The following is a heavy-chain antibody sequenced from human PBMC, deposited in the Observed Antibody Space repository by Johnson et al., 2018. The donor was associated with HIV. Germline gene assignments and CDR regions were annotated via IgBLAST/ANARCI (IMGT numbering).Heavy chain of an antibody. CDR1: GFTFSSYA. CDR3: ARDKGEYYDAFDI. V-gene: IGHV3-30-3*01. Sequence: QVQLVESGGGVVQPGRSLRLSCAASGFTFSSYAMHWVRQAPGKGLEWVAVISYDGSNKYYADSVKGRFTISRDNSKNTLYLQMNRLRAEDTAVYYCARDKGEYYDAFDIWGQGTMVTVSS. CDR2: ISYDGSNK. J-gene: IGHJ3*02. D-gene: IGHD1-26*01.